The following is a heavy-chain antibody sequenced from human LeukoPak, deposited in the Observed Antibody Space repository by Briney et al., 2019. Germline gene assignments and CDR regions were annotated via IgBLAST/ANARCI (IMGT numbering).Heavy chain of an antibody. V-gene: IGHV1-2*02. J-gene: IGHJ4*02. CDR1: GYTFTGNY. Sequence: ASVKVSCKXSGYTFTGNYMHWVRQAPRQGLEWMGWINPNSGGTNYAQKFQGRVTMTRDTSISTAYMELSRLRSDDAAVYYCARDSVQVVRFDYWGQGTLVTVSS. CDR2: INPNSGGT. CDR3: ARDSVQVVRFDY.